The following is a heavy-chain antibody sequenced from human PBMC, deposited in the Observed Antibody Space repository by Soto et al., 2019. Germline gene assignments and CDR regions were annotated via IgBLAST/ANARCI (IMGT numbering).Heavy chain of an antibody. CDR3: AADPDYRGGVGRFDP. D-gene: IGHD1-26*01. Sequence: SVKVSCKASGFTFTSSAVQWVRQARGQRLEWLGWIVVGSGNTNYAQKFQERVTITRDMSTSTAYMELSSLRSEDTAVYYCAADPDYRGGVGRFDPWGQGTLVTVSS. CDR1: GFTFTSSA. J-gene: IGHJ5*02. CDR2: IVVGSGNT. V-gene: IGHV1-58*01.